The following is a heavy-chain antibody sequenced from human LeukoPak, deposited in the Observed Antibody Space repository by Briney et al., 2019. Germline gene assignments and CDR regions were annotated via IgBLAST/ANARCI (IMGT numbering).Heavy chain of an antibody. D-gene: IGHD6-13*01. Sequence: GGSLRLSCAASGFTFSSYEMNWVRQAPGKGLEWVSYISSSGSTIYCADSVKGRFTISRDNAKNSLYLQMNSLRAEDTAVYYCARGYSSSWYGALWGGFDLDYWGQGTLVTVSS. CDR2: ISSSGSTI. CDR1: GFTFSSYE. J-gene: IGHJ4*02. V-gene: IGHV3-48*03. CDR3: ARGYSSSWYGALWGGFDLDY.